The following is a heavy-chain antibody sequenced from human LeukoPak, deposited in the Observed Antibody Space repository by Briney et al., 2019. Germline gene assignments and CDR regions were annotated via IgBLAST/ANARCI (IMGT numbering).Heavy chain of an antibody. V-gene: IGHV3-23*01. CDR1: GFTFSSYA. CDR2: ISGSGGST. CDR3: ARGDGGMAYDY. Sequence: GGSLRLSCAASGFTFSSYAMSWVRQAPGKGLEWVSAISGSGGSTYYADSVKGRFTISRDNAKNSLYLQMNSLRAEDTAVYYCARGDGGMAYDYWGQGTLVTVSS. D-gene: IGHD1-26*01. J-gene: IGHJ4*02.